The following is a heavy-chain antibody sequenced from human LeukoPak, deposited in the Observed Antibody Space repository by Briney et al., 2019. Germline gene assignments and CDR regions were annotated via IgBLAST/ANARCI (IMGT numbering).Heavy chain of an antibody. Sequence: ASVKVSCKVSGYTLTELSMHWVRQAPGKGLEWMGGFDPEDGETIYAQKFQGRVTMTEDTSTDTAYMELSSLRSGDTAVYYCATGDSSGWYYFDYWGQETLVTVSS. CDR3: ATGDSSGWYYFDY. J-gene: IGHJ4*02. V-gene: IGHV1-24*01. D-gene: IGHD6-19*01. CDR2: FDPEDGET. CDR1: GYTLTELS.